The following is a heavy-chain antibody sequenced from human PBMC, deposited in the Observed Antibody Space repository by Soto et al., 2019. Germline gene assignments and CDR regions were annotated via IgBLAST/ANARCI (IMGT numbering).Heavy chain of an antibody. CDR2: ISMSGSIT. Sequence: KGQEWVSYISMSGSITYYADSVKGRFTISRDNAQKSLFLQMNSLRAEDTAVYFCARPQIPGYLSVSPFRGHG. J-gene: IGHJ4*01. CDR3: ARPQIPGYLSVSPF. D-gene: IGHD5-18*01. V-gene: IGHV3-11*01.